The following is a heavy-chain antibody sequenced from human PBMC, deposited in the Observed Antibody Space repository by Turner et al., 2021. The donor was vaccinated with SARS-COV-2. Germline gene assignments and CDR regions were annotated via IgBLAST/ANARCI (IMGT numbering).Heavy chain of an antibody. CDR3: ASGYAYCGGDCSIDY. Sequence: QVQLVQSGAEVKTPGASVKVSCKVYGYTLIELSMHWVRQAPGKGLEWMGGFDPEDGETIYAQKFQGRVTMTEDTSTDTAYIELSSLRSEDTAVYYCASGYAYCGGDCSIDYWGQGTLVTVSS. CDR1: GYTLIELS. J-gene: IGHJ4*02. V-gene: IGHV1-24*01. D-gene: IGHD2-21*02. CDR2: FDPEDGET.